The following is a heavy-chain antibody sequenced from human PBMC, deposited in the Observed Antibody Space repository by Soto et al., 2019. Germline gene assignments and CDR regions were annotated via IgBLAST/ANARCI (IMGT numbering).Heavy chain of an antibody. CDR3: GRIRATVTINGFYYYYGMDV. D-gene: IGHD4-17*01. Sequence: SGPTLVNPTQTLTLTCTFSGFSLSTSGMCVSWIRQPPGKALEWLALIDWDDDKYYSTSLKTRLTISKDTSKNQVVLTMTNMDPVDTATYYCGRIRATVTINGFYYYYGMDVWGQGTTVTVSS. V-gene: IGHV2-70*01. J-gene: IGHJ6*02. CDR1: GFSLSTSGMC. CDR2: IDWDDDK.